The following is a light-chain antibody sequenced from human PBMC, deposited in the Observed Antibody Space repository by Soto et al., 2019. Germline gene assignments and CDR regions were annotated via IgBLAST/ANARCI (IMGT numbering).Light chain of an antibody. CDR1: QSISTC. CDR2: KAY. CDR3: EQYNSYSRA. J-gene: IGKJ2*01. V-gene: IGKV1-5*03. Sequence: DVQMTQSPSTLSASVGDRVTMTCRASQSISTCLAWYQQKPGKAPKLLIYKAYSLEGGVTSRFSGSGSGTDVTLTISSVQPDDFATYSCEQYNSYSRAFGQGTKLEIQ.